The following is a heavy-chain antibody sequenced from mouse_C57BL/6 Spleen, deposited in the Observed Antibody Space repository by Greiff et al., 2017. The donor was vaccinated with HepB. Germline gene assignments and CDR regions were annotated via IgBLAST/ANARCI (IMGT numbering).Heavy chain of an antibody. CDR2: ISSGGDYI. D-gene: IGHD1-1*01. CDR1: GFTFSSYA. V-gene: IGHV5-9-1*02. CDR3: TRDRAYYYVSSLVLFDY. Sequence: EVKLVESGEGLVKPGGSLKLSCAASGFTFSSYAMSWVRQTPAKRLEWVAYISSGGDYIYYADTVKGRFTISRDNARNTLYLQMSSLKSEDTAMYDCTRDRAYYYVSSLVLFDYWGQGTTLTVSS. J-gene: IGHJ2*01.